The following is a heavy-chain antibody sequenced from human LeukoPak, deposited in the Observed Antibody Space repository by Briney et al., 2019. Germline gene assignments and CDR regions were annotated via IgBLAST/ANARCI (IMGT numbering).Heavy chain of an antibody. V-gene: IGHV1-2*07. CDR2: INPNTGTT. J-gene: IGHJ3*01. CDR3: AKPLGGDRAAIGTSDAFQF. CDR1: GYTFTSYY. D-gene: IGHD3-16*01. Sequence: ASVKVSCKASGYTFTSYYIHWVRQAAGHGLEWVGWINPNTGTTNYAPRFQGRVTMTTDTSVTTAYLELKRLTPDDTAVYYCAKPLGGDRAAIGTSDAFQFWGQGTIITVSS.